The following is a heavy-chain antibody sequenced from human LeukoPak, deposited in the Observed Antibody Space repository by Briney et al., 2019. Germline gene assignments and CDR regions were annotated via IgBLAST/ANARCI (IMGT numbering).Heavy chain of an antibody. CDR3: AKLIAVADTDDY. CDR1: GFTFSSQA. V-gene: IGHV3-23*01. Sequence: GGSLRLSCAASGFTFSSQAMSWVRQAPGEGLEWVPSISGSDGSTNCADSVKGRFTISRDNSKSTLYLQLNSLRAEDTAVYYCAKLIAVADTDDYWGQGALVTVSS. J-gene: IGHJ4*02. CDR2: ISGSDGST. D-gene: IGHD6-19*01.